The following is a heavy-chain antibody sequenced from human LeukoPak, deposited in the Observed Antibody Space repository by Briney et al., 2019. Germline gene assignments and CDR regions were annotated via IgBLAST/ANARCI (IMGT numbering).Heavy chain of an antibody. CDR1: GFTFSSYA. CDR3: ARDSTYYDFWSGYCDY. V-gene: IGHV3-30*04. Sequence: PGGSLRLSCAASGFTFSSYAMHWVRQAPGKGLEWVAVISYDGSNKYYADSVKGRFTISRDNSKNTLYLQMNSLRAEDTAVYYCARDSTYYDFWSGYCDYWGQGTLVTVSS. J-gene: IGHJ4*02. CDR2: ISYDGSNK. D-gene: IGHD3-3*01.